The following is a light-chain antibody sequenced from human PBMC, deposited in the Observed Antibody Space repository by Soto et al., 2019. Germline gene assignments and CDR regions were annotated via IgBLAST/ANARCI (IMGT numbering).Light chain of an antibody. V-gene: IGLV3-21*01. Sequence: SYELTQPPSVSVAPGKTASVACGGSNIGSKSVHWYQKKSGQAPVLVMYYDSDRPSGIPERFSGSNSGNTATLTISRVEAGDEADYYRQVWDIRSGQVVFGGGTKLTVL. CDR3: QVWDIRSGQVV. CDR2: YDS. CDR1: NIGSKS. J-gene: IGLJ3*02.